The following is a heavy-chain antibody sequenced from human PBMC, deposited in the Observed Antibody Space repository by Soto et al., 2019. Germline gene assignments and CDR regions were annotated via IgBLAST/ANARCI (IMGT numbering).Heavy chain of an antibody. V-gene: IGHV3-11*01. CDR3: AKIRYFDWLVFDY. Sequence: GGSLRLSCAASGFTFSDYYMTWVRQAPGKGLEWVSYIGFTGSVIYYADSVKGRFTVSRDNAKNSLYLEMNNVRDEDTAIYYCAKIRYFDWLVFDYWGQGTPVTVSS. D-gene: IGHD3-9*01. J-gene: IGHJ4*02. CDR1: GFTFSDYY. CDR2: IGFTGSVI.